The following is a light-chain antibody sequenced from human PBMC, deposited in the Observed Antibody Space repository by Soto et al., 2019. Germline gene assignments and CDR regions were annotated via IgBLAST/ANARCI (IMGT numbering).Light chain of an antibody. Sequence: EILLTQSPATLSLSPGERATLSCRTSQSVSSDFAWYQHKPGQTPRLLIYDASNSSTGIPARFSGSGSGTDFTLTISSLEPEDFAVYYCQHRHNFGPGTKVDIK. CDR1: QSVSSD. CDR3: QHRHN. J-gene: IGKJ3*01. V-gene: IGKV3-11*01. CDR2: DAS.